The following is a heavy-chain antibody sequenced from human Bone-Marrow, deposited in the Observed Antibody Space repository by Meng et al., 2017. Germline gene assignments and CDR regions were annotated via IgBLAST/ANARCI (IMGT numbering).Heavy chain of an antibody. D-gene: IGHD6-19*01. CDR1: GGSFSGYY. J-gene: IGHJ5*02. CDR3: ARGRQWLVMYNWFDP. V-gene: IGHV4-34*01. Sequence: GSLRLSCAVYGGSFSGYYWSWIRQPPGKGLEWIGEINHSGSTNYNPSLKSRVTISVDTSKNQFSLKLSSVTAADTAVYYCARGRQWLVMYNWFDPWGQGTLVTVSS. CDR2: INHSGST.